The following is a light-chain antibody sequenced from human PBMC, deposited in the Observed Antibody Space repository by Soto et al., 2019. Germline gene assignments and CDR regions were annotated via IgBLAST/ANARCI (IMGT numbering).Light chain of an antibody. CDR1: QGISSF. Sequence: DIQLTQSPSFLSASVGDRVTITCRASQGISSFLAWYQQKPGKAPKLLIYAASTLQSGVPSRFSGSGSGTDFSLTISSLQPEDFATYFCQQLNDYPITFGQGTRLEIE. J-gene: IGKJ5*01. CDR2: AAS. CDR3: QQLNDYPIT. V-gene: IGKV1-9*01.